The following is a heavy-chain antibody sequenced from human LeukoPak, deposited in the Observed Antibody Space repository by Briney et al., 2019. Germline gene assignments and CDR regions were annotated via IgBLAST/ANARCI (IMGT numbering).Heavy chain of an antibody. V-gene: IGHV3-33*01. J-gene: IGHJ4*02. CDR1: GFTLSSHG. CDR2: IWYDGSNK. CDR3: ARDVTYCSSTSCFFDY. Sequence: GGSLRLSCAASGFTLSSHGMHWVRQAPGKGLEWEAVIWYDGSNKYYADSVKGRFTISRDNSKNTLYLQMNSLRAEDTAVYYCARDVTYCSSTSCFFDYWGQGTLVTVSS. D-gene: IGHD2-2*01.